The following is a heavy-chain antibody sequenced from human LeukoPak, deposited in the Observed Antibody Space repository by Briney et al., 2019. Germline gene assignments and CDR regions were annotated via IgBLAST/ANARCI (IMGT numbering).Heavy chain of an antibody. CDR2: VKQDGSQK. D-gene: IGHD6-19*01. J-gene: IGHJ4*02. CDR3: ARNTGSGWYLGYFDY. V-gene: IGHV3-7*01. Sequence: GGSLRLSCAASGFTFSSYWMSWVRQAPGKGLEWVANVKQDGSQKYYVDSVRGRFTISRDNSKNTLYLQMNSLRAEDTAVYYCARNTGSGWYLGYFDYWGQGTLVTVSS. CDR1: GFTFSSYW.